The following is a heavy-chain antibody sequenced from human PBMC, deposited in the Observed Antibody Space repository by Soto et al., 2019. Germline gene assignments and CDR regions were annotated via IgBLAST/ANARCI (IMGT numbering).Heavy chain of an antibody. D-gene: IGHD3-3*01. CDR2: ISYDGSNK. CDR3: ARCEPEEDFWSGYPDY. CDR1: GFTFSSYA. J-gene: IGHJ4*02. V-gene: IGHV3-30-3*01. Sequence: GGSLRLSCAASGFTFSSYAMHWVRQAPGKGLEWVAVISYDGSNKYYADSVKGRFTISRDNSKNTLYLQMNSLRAEDTAVYYCARCEPEEDFWSGYPDYWGQGTLVTVSS.